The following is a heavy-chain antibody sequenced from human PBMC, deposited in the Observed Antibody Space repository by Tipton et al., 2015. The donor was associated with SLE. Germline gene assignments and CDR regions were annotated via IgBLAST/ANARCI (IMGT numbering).Heavy chain of an antibody. D-gene: IGHD6-19*01. Sequence: TLSLTCTVSGGSISSGDYYWSWIRQAPGKGLEWIGYIYYSGSTNYNPSLKSRVTISVDTSKNQFSLKVSSVTAADTAVYYCARARWYSSGSAMGDAFDIWGQGTMVTVSS. CDR1: GGSISSGDYY. CDR3: ARARWYSSGSAMGDAFDI. J-gene: IGHJ3*02. V-gene: IGHV4-61*08. CDR2: IYYSGST.